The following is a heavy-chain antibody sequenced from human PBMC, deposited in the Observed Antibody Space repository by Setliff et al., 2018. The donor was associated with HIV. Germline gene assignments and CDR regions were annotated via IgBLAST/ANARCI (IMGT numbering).Heavy chain of an antibody. J-gene: IGHJ4*02. D-gene: IGHD5-12*01. CDR2: IDHSGST. V-gene: IGHV4-34*01. Sequence: PSETLSLTCAVYGGSFSGYHWSWIRQSPGKGLEWIGEIDHSGSTDDNPSLKSRVTISVDTSKNQFSLNLSSVTATDTAIYYCARGQWLRYGAFDSWGQGTQVTVSS. CDR1: GGSFSGYH. CDR3: ARGQWLRYGAFDS.